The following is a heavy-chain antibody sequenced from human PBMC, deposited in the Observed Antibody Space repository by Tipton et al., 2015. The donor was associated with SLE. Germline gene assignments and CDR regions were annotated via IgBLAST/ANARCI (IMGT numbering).Heavy chain of an antibody. CDR1: GYSISRGYY. CDR3: ARRGLTTSTFDY. Sequence: GLVKPSETLSLTCTVSGYSISRGYYWGWIRQPPGGGLEWLGSVYPGGTAYYNPSLKSRVTISVDTSKNQFSLKLSSVTAADTAVYYCARRGLTTSTFDYWGQGTLVTVSS. CDR2: VYPGGTA. V-gene: IGHV4-38-2*02. D-gene: IGHD4-11*01. J-gene: IGHJ4*02.